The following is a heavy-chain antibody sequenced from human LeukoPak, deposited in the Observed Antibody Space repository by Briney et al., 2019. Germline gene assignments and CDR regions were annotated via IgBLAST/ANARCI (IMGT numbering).Heavy chain of an antibody. D-gene: IGHD4-23*01. CDR2: IYYSGST. CDR3: ARTYGGNSRHAFDI. J-gene: IGHJ3*02. Sequence: SETLSLTCTVPGGSISSSSYYWGWIRQPPGKGLEWIGSIYYSGSTYYNPSLKSRVTISVDTSKDQFSLKLSSVTAADTAVYYCARTYGGNSRHAFDIWGQGTMVTVSS. CDR1: GGSISSSSYY. V-gene: IGHV4-39*07.